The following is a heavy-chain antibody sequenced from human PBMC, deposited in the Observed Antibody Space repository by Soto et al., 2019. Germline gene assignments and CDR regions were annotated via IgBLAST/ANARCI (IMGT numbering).Heavy chain of an antibody. D-gene: IGHD3-3*02. Sequence: QVQLVQSGAEVKKPGASVKVSCKASGYTFTSYDINWVRQATGQGLEWMGWMNPNSGNTGYAQKFQGRATMTRNTSISTAYMALSRLRSEDTAVYYCARGNVEFLEWTSALWFDPWGQGTLVTVSS. J-gene: IGHJ5*02. CDR2: MNPNSGNT. CDR1: GYTFTSYD. V-gene: IGHV1-8*01. CDR3: ARGNVEFLEWTSALWFDP.